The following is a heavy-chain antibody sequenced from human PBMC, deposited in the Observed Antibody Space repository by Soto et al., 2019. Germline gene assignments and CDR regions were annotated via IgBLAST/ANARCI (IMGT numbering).Heavy chain of an antibody. CDR3: ARGIVVVPAAMPYFDY. J-gene: IGHJ4*02. D-gene: IGHD2-2*01. CDR2: INAGNGNT. Sequence: GPSVKVSCKASGYTFTSYAMHWVRQAPGQRLEWMGWINAGNGNTKYSQKFQGRVTITRDTSASTAYMELSSLRSEDTAVYYCARGIVVVPAAMPYFDYWGQGTLVTVSS. V-gene: IGHV1-3*01. CDR1: GYTFTSYA.